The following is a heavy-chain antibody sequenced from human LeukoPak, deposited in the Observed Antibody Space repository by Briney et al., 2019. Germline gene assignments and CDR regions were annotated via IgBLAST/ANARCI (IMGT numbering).Heavy chain of an antibody. CDR3: ARHSDSGPYYMDV. J-gene: IGHJ6*03. CDR1: GFTFSSYS. D-gene: IGHD3-10*01. Sequence: RPGGSLRLSCAASGFTFSSYSMNWVRQAPGKGLEWVSSISSSSSYIYYADSVKGRFTISRDNAKNSLYLQMNSLRAEDTAVYYCARHSDSGPYYMDVWGKGTTVTVSS. CDR2: ISSSSSYI. V-gene: IGHV3-21*01.